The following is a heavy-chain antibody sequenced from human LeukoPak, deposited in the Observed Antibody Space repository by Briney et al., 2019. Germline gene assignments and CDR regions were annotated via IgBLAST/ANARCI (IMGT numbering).Heavy chain of an antibody. D-gene: IGHD3-22*01. V-gene: IGHV3-23*01. CDR3: AKGASITMIVVVIYMDV. Sequence: GGCLRLSCAASGFTFSSYAMSWVRQAPGKGLEWGSAISGSGGSTYYADSVKGRFTISRDNSKNTLYLQMNSLRAEDTAVYYCAKGASITMIVVVIYMDVWGKGTTVTVSS. CDR1: GFTFSSYA. CDR2: ISGSGGST. J-gene: IGHJ6*03.